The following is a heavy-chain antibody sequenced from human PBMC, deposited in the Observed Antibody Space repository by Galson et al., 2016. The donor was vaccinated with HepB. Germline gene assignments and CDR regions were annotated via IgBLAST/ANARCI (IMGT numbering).Heavy chain of an antibody. V-gene: IGHV1-69*13. CDR2: IILMHGTV. D-gene: IGHD4/OR15-4a*01. CDR3: TRDKGATYRFDH. CDR1: GGTFRYYT. J-gene: IGHJ4*02. Sequence: SVKVSCKASGGTFRYYTMSWVRQAPGQGLEWMGGIILMHGTVKYAQKFHGRITVSADDSTNTAYIELSSLRSDDTAVYYCTRDKGATYRFDHWGQGTLVTVSS.